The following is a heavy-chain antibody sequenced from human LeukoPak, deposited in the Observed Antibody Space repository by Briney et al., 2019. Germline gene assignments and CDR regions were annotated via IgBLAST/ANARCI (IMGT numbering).Heavy chain of an antibody. V-gene: IGHV4-39*07. J-gene: IGHJ5*02. CDR1: GGSISSSSYY. CDR3: ARSSGTPTPIS. CDR2: IYYSGST. D-gene: IGHD3-22*01. Sequence: SETLSLTCTVSGGSISSSSYYWGWIRQPPGKGLEWIGSIYYSGSTYYNPSLKSRVTISVDTSKNQFSLKLSSVTAADTAVYYCARSSGTPTPISWGQGTLVTVSS.